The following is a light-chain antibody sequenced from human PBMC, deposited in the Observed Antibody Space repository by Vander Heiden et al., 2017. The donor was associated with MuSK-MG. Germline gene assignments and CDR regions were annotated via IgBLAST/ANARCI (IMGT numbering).Light chain of an antibody. CDR3: QQEGSSPRT. CDR2: GAS. J-gene: IGKJ1*01. Sequence: EIVLTQSPGTLSLSPGERATLSCRASQSVGSSYLAWYQQKPGQAPRLLLYGASSRATGIPDRFSGSGSGTDFTLTISRLEPEDFAVYYCQQEGSSPRTFGQGTKVEIK. CDR1: QSVGSSY. V-gene: IGKV3-20*01.